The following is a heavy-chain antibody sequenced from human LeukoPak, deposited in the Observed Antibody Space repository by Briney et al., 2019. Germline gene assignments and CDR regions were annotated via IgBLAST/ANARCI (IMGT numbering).Heavy chain of an antibody. CDR2: IYYTGST. V-gene: IGHV4-59*08. J-gene: IGHJ4*02. CDR3: ARRLGSHFDY. D-gene: IGHD3-10*01. Sequence: SESLSLTCTVSGGSSSSYYWNWIRQPPGKGLEWIGYIYYTGSTNSNPSLKSRVTISLDTSKSQFSLKLRSVTAADTAVYYCARRLGSHFDYWGQGTLVTVSS. CDR1: GGSSSSYY.